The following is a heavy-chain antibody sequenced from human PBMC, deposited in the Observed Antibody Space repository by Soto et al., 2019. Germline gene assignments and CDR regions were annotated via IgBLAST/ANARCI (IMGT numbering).Heavy chain of an antibody. V-gene: IGHV4-59*12. Sequence: SETLSLTCTVSGGSISSYYWSWIRQPPGKGLEWIVYIYYSGSTNYNPALKSRVTITVDTAKNQFSLKLNSVTAADTAVYFCAREFPGALVRSRAFDIWGPGTMVTVSS. D-gene: IGHD2-2*01. CDR2: IYYSGST. J-gene: IGHJ3*02. CDR1: GGSISSYY. CDR3: AREFPGALVRSRAFDI.